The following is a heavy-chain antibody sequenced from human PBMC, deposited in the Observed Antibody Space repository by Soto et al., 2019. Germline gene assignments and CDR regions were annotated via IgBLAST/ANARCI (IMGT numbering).Heavy chain of an antibody. CDR2: INHSGST. D-gene: IGHD5-12*01. V-gene: IGHV4-34*01. J-gene: IGHJ3*02. Sequence: SETLSLTCAVYGGSFSGYYWSWIRQPPGKGLEWIGEINHSGSTNYNPSLKSRVTISVDTSKNQFSLKLSSVTAADTAVYYCASYIVATIMAFDIWGQGTMVTVSS. CDR3: ASYIVATIMAFDI. CDR1: GGSFSGYY.